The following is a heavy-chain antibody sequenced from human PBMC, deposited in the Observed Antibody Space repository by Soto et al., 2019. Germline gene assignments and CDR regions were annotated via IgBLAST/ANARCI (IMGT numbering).Heavy chain of an antibody. J-gene: IGHJ2*01. V-gene: IGHV1-46*01. CDR1: GYTFTSYY. CDR3: ARVYGDYVQAWYFDL. Sequence: QVQLVQSGAEVKKPGASVKVSCKASGYTFTSYYMHWVRQAPGQGLEWMGIINPSGGSTSYAQKFQGRVTMTRDTSTSTVYMELSSLRSEDTAVYYCARVYGDYVQAWYFDLWGRGTLVTVSS. CDR2: INPSGGST. D-gene: IGHD4-17*01.